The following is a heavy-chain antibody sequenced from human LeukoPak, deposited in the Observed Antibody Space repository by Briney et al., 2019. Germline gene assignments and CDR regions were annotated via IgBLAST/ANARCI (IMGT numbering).Heavy chain of an antibody. V-gene: IGHV3-23*01. CDR2: ISGSGVMT. Sequence: GGSLRLSCAASGFTSSDYAMTWVRQAPGKGLEWVATISGSGVMTYYADSVKGRFTVSGDNSKNTVYLQMSSLTAADTAVYYCAKDRSIGTYYTFDHWGQGTLVTVSS. CDR1: GFTSSDYA. CDR3: AKDRSIGTYYTFDH. D-gene: IGHD1-26*01. J-gene: IGHJ4*02.